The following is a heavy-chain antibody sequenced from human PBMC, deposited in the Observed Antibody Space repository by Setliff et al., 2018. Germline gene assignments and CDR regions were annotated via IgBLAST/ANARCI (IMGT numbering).Heavy chain of an antibody. D-gene: IGHD1-26*01. J-gene: IGHJ4*02. Sequence: VSCKASGYTFSDYYMHWIRQAPGQGPEWMGCINPNTGGTRFAQKFQFGVTMTADKAITTAYMELTRLTSDDTAMYYCARDLLGSQGRTFDLWGQGTLVTVSS. CDR2: INPNTGGT. CDR1: GYTFSDYY. V-gene: IGHV1-2*02. CDR3: ARDLLGSQGRTFDL.